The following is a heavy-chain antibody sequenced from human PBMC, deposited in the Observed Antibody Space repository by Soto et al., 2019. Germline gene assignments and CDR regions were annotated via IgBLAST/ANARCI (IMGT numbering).Heavy chain of an antibody. Sequence: GEALKISCKGSGYSFTSYWIGWVRHMPGHGLEWMGIIYPGDSDTRYSPSSQGQVTISADNTTSTAYLQWSSLKAADTAMYYCARSGCSSTSCFGTYYGMDVWGQGTTVTVSS. CDR3: ARSGCSSTSCFGTYYGMDV. CDR2: IYPGDSDT. J-gene: IGHJ6*02. D-gene: IGHD2-2*01. CDR1: GYSFTSYW. V-gene: IGHV5-51*01.